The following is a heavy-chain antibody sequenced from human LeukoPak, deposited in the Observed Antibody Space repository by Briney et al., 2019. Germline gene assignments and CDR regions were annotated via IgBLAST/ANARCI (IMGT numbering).Heavy chain of an antibody. J-gene: IGHJ4*02. Sequence: PSETLSLTCAVYGGSFSGYYWSWIRQPPGKGLEWIGEINHSGSTNYNPSLKSRVTISVDTSKNQFSLKLSSVTAADTAVYYCARPHYCSGSSCSHFDYWGQGTLVTVSS. CDR2: INHSGST. D-gene: IGHD2-15*01. CDR3: ARPHYCSGSSCSHFDY. CDR1: GGSFSGYY. V-gene: IGHV4-34*01.